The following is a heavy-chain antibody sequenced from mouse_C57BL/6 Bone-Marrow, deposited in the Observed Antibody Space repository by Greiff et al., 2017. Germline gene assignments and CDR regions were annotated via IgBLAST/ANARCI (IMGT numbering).Heavy chain of an antibody. D-gene: IGHD1-1*01. CDR1: GYTFTSYW. CDR2: IYPGSGST. J-gene: IGHJ1*03. V-gene: IGHV1-55*01. Sequence: QVQLQQPGAELVKPGASVKMSCKASGYTFTSYWITWVKQRPGQGLEWIGEIYPGSGSTNYNEKFKSKATLTVDTSSSTAYMQLSSLTSEDSAVXYCARSGYYGSSWYFDVWGTGTTVTVSS. CDR3: ARSGYYGSSWYFDV.